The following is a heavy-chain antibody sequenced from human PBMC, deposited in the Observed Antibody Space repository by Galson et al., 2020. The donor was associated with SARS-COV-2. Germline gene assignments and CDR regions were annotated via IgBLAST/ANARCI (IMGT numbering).Heavy chain of an antibody. CDR1: GGSISSGGYY. CDR3: ARAPITMIVVVDAFDI. CDR2: IYYSGST. J-gene: IGHJ3*02. D-gene: IGHD3-22*01. V-gene: IGHV4-31*03. Sequence: SQTLSLTCSVPGGSISSGGYYWSWLRQHPGNGLEWIGYIYYSGSTYYNPSLKRRVTIQVDTSKNQFSLKLRPVTAADTAVYYCARAPITMIVVVDAFDIWGQGTMVTVSS.